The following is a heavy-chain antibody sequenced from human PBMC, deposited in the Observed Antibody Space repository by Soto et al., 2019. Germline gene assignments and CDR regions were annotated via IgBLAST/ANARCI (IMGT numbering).Heavy chain of an antibody. CDR1: GYTFTSYG. CDR2: INPYNGNT. J-gene: IGHJ4*02. Sequence: QVKLVQSGAEVKKPGASVKVSCKASGYTFTSYGISWVRQAPGQGLEWMGWINPYNGNTNHAQKLQGRVTMTTDTSTNTAYMGLRSLRSDDTAVYYCARDWFGIDYWGQGTLVTVSS. CDR3: ARDWFGIDY. D-gene: IGHD3-16*01. V-gene: IGHV1-18*01.